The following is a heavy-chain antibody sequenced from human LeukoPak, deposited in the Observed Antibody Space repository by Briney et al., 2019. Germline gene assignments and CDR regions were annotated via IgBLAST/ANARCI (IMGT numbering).Heavy chain of an antibody. J-gene: IGHJ4*02. V-gene: IGHV3-48*01. D-gene: IGHD2-15*01. Sequence: GGSLRLSCAASGFTFSSYAMHWVRQAPGKGLEWLSFISTTSDAMYYADSVKGRLTVSRDNAKNSLFLQMHSLRAEDTAIYYCAREIPGRIAADCWGQGTLVTVSS. CDR1: GFTFSSYA. CDR3: AREIPGRIAADC. CDR2: ISTTSDAM.